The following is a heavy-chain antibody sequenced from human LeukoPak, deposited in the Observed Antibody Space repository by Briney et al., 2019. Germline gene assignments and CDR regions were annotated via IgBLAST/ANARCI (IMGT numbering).Heavy chain of an antibody. CDR3: AKYSRTGDPFDY. J-gene: IGHJ4*02. CDR2: ISGSGGST. Sequence: GGSLRLSCAASGFTFSSYAMSWVRQAPGKGLEWVSAISGSGGSTYYADSVKGRFTISRDTSKNTLYLQMNSLRGEDTAIYFCAKYSRTGDPFDYWGQGTLVAVSS. V-gene: IGHV3-23*01. D-gene: IGHD7-27*01. CDR1: GFTFSSYA.